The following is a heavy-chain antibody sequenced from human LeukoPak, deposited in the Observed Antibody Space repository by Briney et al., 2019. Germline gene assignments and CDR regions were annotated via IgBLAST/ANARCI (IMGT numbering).Heavy chain of an antibody. V-gene: IGHV1-69*13. Sequence: SVKVSCKASGGTFSSYAISWVRQAPGQGLEWMGGIIPIFGIANYAQKFQGRVTITADESTSTAYMELSSLRSEDTAVYYCARGSCTNGVCYKIFDYWGQGTLVTVSS. J-gene: IGHJ4*02. CDR2: IIPIFGIA. D-gene: IGHD2-8*01. CDR3: ARGSCTNGVCYKIFDY. CDR1: GGTFSSYA.